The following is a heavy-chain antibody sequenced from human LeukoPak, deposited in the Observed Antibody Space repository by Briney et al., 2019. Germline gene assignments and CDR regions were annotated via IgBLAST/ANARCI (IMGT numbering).Heavy chain of an antibody. CDR3: VRDCGGDCPFFFDY. CDR2: IYWNDDE. Sequence: SGPTLVKPTQTLTLTCTFSGFSLSTSGVGVGWIRQPPGKALEWLALIYWNDDERYSPSLKSRLTIIKDTSKNQVVLTMTNMDPDDTATYYCVRDCGGDCPFFFDYWGQGTLVTVSS. D-gene: IGHD2-21*02. CDR1: GFSLSTSGVG. V-gene: IGHV2-5*01. J-gene: IGHJ4*02.